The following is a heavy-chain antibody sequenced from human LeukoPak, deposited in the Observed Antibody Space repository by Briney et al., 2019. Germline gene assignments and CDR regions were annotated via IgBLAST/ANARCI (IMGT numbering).Heavy chain of an antibody. J-gene: IGHJ3*02. D-gene: IGHD2-21*02. CDR1: GGTFSNYA. CDR3: ARVSYCGGDCSTGAFDI. Sequence: SVKVSCKASGGTFSNYAINWVRQAPGQGLEWMGGIIPIFGTANYAQKFQGRVTITTDESTSTAYMELSSLRSEDTAVYYCARVSYCGGDCSTGAFDIWGQGTMVTVSS. CDR2: IIPIFGTA. V-gene: IGHV1-69*05.